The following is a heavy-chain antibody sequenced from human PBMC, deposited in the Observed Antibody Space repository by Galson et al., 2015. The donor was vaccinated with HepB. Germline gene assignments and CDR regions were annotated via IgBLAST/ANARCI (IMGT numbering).Heavy chain of an antibody. CDR2: IYYSGST. D-gene: IGHD6-13*01. CDR3: ARQESDSSSWFAGWFDP. V-gene: IGHV4-39*01. Sequence: SETLSLTCTVSGGSISSSSYYWGWIRQPPGKGLEWIGSIYYSGSTYYNPSLKSRVTISVDTSKNQFSLKLSSVTAADTAVYYCARQESDSSSWFAGWFDPWGQGTLVTVSS. CDR1: GGSISSSSYY. J-gene: IGHJ5*02.